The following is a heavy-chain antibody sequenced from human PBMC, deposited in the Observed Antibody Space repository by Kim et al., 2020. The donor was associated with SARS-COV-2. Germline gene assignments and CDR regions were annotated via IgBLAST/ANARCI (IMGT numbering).Heavy chain of an antibody. V-gene: IGHV3-7*01. CDR1: GFTFSISW. J-gene: IGHJ4*02. CDR2: IKPDGSAK. Sequence: GGSLRLSCAASGFTFSISWMTWVRQAPGKGLEWVANIKPDGSAKYYVDSVKGRFTISRDNAKNSLYLQMNSLRAEDTAVYYCAKGHTGLAPGGQGALVTVSS. CDR3: AKGHTGLAP. D-gene: IGHD3-16*01.